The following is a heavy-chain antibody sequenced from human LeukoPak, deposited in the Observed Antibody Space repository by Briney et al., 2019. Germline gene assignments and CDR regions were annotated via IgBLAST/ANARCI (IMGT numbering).Heavy chain of an antibody. CDR2: ISSNGGST. CDR3: ARDLCSSTSCYAPEY. V-gene: IGHV3-64*01. D-gene: IGHD2-2*01. J-gene: IGHJ4*02. Sequence: GGSLRLSCAASGFSFSTYAMHWVRQAPGKGLEYVSAISSNGGSTYYASSVKGRFTISRDNSKNTLYLQMGSLRAEDMAVYYCARDLCSSTSCYAPEYWGQGTLVTVSS. CDR1: GFSFSTYA.